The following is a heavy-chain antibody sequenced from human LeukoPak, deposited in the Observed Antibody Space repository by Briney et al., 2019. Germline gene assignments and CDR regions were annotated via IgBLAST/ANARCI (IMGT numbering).Heavy chain of an antibody. CDR3: ASHSFSSIWFGEGDYYYMDV. V-gene: IGHV3-21*01. Sequence: PGGSLRLSCAASGFTFSSYSMNWVRQAPGKGLEWVSSISSSSSYIYYADSVKGRFTISRDNAKNSLYLQMNSLRAEDTAVYYCASHSFSSIWFGEGDYYYMDVWGKGTTVTVSS. J-gene: IGHJ6*03. D-gene: IGHD3-10*01. CDR2: ISSSSSYI. CDR1: GFTFSSYS.